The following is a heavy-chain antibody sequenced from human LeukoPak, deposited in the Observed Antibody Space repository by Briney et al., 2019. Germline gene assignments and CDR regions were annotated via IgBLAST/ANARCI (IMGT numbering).Heavy chain of an antibody. J-gene: IGHJ4*02. Sequence: GGSLRLSCAASGFTFSNYAMTWVRQAPGKGLKWVSTISDNGDTTYYADSVKGRFTISRDNSKNTMYMQMNSLRAEDTAVYYCAKDSLYISNPDYWGQGTLVTVSS. CDR2: ISDNGDTT. V-gene: IGHV3-23*01. CDR1: GFTFSNYA. D-gene: IGHD6-13*01. CDR3: AKDSLYISNPDY.